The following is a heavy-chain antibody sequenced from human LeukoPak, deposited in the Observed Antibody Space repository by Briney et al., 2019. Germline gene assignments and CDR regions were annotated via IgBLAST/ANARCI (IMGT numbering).Heavy chain of an antibody. CDR1: GFTVSSNY. Sequence: GGSLRLSCAASGFTVSSNYMSWVRQAPGKGLEWVSAISGSGGSTYYADSVKGRFTISRDNSKNTLYLQMNSLRAEDTAVYYCAKDRRSGGDDWGQGTLVTVSS. V-gene: IGHV3-23*01. CDR2: ISGSGGST. J-gene: IGHJ4*02. CDR3: AKDRRSGGDD. D-gene: IGHD2-21*01.